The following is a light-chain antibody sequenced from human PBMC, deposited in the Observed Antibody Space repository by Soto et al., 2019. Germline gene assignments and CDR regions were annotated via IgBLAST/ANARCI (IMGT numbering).Light chain of an antibody. Sequence: AIRMTQSPSSLSASTLDRFTITCRASQGISSYLAWYQQKPGKAPKLLIYAASTLQSGVPSRFSGSGSGTDFTLTISCLQSEDFATYYCQQYYSYPPLTFGGGTKVDIK. CDR2: AAS. CDR3: QQYYSYPPLT. CDR1: QGISSY. J-gene: IGKJ4*01. V-gene: IGKV1-8*01.